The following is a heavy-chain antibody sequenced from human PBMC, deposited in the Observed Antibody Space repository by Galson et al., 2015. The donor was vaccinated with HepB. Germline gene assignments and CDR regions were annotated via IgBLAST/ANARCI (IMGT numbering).Heavy chain of an antibody. D-gene: IGHD3-22*01. V-gene: IGHV2-70*11. J-gene: IGHJ4*02. CDR3: ARYYDSSGYHDY. CDR2: IDWDDDK. CDR1: GFSLSTSGMC. Sequence: PALVKPTQTLTLTCTFSGFSLSTSGMCVSWIRQPPGKALEWLARIDWDDDKYYSTSLKTRLTISKDTSKNQVVLTMTNMDPVDTATYYCARYYDSSGYHDYWGQGTLVTVSS.